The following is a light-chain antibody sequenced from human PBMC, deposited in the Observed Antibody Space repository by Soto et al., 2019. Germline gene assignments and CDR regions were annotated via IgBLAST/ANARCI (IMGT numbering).Light chain of an antibody. V-gene: IGLV2-14*03. Sequence: QSVLTQPASVSGSPGQSITISCTGTSSDVGGYNFVSWYQHHPGKAPKLIIYDVSYRPSGVSNRFSVSKSGNTASLTISGLQAEDEADYYCTSYTSSFTYVFGTGTEVTV. CDR1: SSDVGGYNF. CDR2: DVS. J-gene: IGLJ1*01. CDR3: TSYTSSFTYV.